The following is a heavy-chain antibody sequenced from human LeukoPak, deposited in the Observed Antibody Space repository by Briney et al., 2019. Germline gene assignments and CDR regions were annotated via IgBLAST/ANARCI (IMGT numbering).Heavy chain of an antibody. D-gene: IGHD3-10*01. CDR2: ISSSSSYI. Sequence: GGSLRLSCAASGFTFSNYGINWVRQAPGKGLEWVSSISSSSSYIYYADSVKGRFTISRDNAKNSLYLQMNSLRAEDTAVYYCATYGSGSRRGVDYWGQGTLVTVSS. V-gene: IGHV3-21*01. CDR1: GFTFSNYG. J-gene: IGHJ4*02. CDR3: ATYGSGSRRGVDY.